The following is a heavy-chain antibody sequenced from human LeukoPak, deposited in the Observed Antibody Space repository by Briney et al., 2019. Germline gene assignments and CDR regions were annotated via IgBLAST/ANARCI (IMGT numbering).Heavy chain of an antibody. CDR1: GLTFSSYA. CDR2: IKSKTDGGTT. V-gene: IGHV3-15*01. D-gene: IGHD6-6*01. J-gene: IGHJ4*02. CDR3: TTDPATHVPIDY. Sequence: GGSLRLSCAASGLTFSSYAMHWVRQPPGKGLEWVGRIKSKTDGGTTDYAAPVKGRFTISRDDSKNTLYLQMNSLKTEGTAVYYCTTDPATHVPIDYWGQGTLVTVSS.